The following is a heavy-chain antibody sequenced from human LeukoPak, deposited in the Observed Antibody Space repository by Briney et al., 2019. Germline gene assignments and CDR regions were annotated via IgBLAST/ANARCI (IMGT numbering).Heavy chain of an antibody. CDR2: IYPGDSDT. CDR1: GYSFINYW. V-gene: IGHV5-51*01. CDR3: ARLSNNRAITMVRGVSADAFDI. D-gene: IGHD3-10*01. Sequence: GESLKISCKGSGYSFINYWIGWVRQMPGKGLEWMGIIYPGDSDTRYSPSFQGQVTISADKSISTAYLQWSSLKASDTAMYYCARLSNNRAITMVRGVSADAFDIWGQGTMVTVSS. J-gene: IGHJ3*02.